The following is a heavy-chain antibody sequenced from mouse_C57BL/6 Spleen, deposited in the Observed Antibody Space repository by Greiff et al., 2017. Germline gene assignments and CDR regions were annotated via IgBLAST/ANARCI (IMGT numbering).Heavy chain of an antibody. D-gene: IGHD2-1*01. V-gene: IGHV5-4*01. CDR1: GFTFSSYA. Sequence: EVKLMESGGGLVKPGGSLKLSCAASGFTFSSYAMSWVRQTPEKRLEWVATISDGGSYTYYPDNVKGRFTISRDNAKNNLYLQMSHLKSEDTAMYYCARDEGRNYGFAYWGQGTLVTVSA. CDR2: ISDGGSYT. J-gene: IGHJ3*01. CDR3: ARDEGRNYGFAY.